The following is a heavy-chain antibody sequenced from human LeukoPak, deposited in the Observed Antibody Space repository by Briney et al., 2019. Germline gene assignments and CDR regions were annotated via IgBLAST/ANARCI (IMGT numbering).Heavy chain of an antibody. Sequence: ASVKVSCKASGYTFTSYGISWVRQAPGQGLEWMGWISAYNGNTNYAQKLQGRVTMTTDTSTSTAYMELRSLRSDDTAVYYCARGANWNYLSYYYYYMDVWGKGTTVTISS. V-gene: IGHV1-18*01. CDR1: GYTFTSYG. CDR2: ISAYNGNT. J-gene: IGHJ6*03. CDR3: ARGANWNYLSYYYYYMDV. D-gene: IGHD1-7*01.